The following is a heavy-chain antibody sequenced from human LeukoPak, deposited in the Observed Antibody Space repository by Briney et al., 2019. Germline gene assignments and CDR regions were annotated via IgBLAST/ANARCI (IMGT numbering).Heavy chain of an antibody. V-gene: IGHV4-59*01. J-gene: IGHJ4*02. CDR1: GGSFSGYY. D-gene: IGHD5-18*01. Sequence: SETLSLTCAVYGGSFSGYYWSWIRQPPGKGLEWIGYIYYSGSTNYNPSLKSRVTISVDTSKNQFSLKLSSVTAADTAVYYCARNTATVSYFDYWGQGTLVTVSS. CDR2: IYYSGST. CDR3: ARNTATVSYFDY.